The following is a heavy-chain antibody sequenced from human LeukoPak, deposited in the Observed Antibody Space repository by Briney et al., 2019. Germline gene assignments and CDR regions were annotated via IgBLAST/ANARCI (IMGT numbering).Heavy chain of an antibody. D-gene: IGHD6-19*01. V-gene: IGHV4-39*07. J-gene: IGHJ4*02. CDR1: GGSISSSSYY. CDR2: IYYSGST. Sequence: TSETLSLTCTVSGGSISSSSYYWGWIRQPPGKGLEWIGSIYYSGSTYYNPSLKSRVTISVDTSKNQFSLKLSSVTAADTAVYYCARDPRTAEYSSGWYWWELRGEGGFDFDYWGQGTLVTVSS. CDR3: ARDPRTAEYSSGWYWWELRGEGGFDFDY.